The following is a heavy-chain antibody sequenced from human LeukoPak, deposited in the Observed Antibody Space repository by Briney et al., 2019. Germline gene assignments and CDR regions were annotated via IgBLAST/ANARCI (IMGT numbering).Heavy chain of an antibody. CDR2: TYYSGST. CDR3: ARWVDIVATSYFDY. D-gene: IGHD5-12*01. J-gene: IGHJ4*02. CDR1: GGSIISSSYY. Sequence: SETLSLTCTVSGGSIISSSYYWSWIRQPPGKGLEWIGYTYYSGSTNYNPSLKSRVTISVDTSKNQFSLKLSSVTAADTAVYYCARWVDIVATSYFDYWGQGTLVTVSS. V-gene: IGHV4-61*01.